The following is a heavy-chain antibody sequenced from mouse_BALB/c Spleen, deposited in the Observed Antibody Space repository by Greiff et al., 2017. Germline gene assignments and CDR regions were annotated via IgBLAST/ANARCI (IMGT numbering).Heavy chain of an antibody. CDR2: INPYNGDT. CDR1: GYSFTGYF. V-gene: IGHV1-37*01. Sequence: EVQLQESGPELVKPGASVKISCKASGYSFTGYFMNWVKQSHGKSLEWIGRINPYNGDTFYNQKFKGKATLTVDKSSSTAHMELLSLTSEDSAVPQEPIYYDYDEAYWGQGTLVTVSA. D-gene: IGHD2-4*01. J-gene: IGHJ3*01. CDR3: PIYYDYDEAY.